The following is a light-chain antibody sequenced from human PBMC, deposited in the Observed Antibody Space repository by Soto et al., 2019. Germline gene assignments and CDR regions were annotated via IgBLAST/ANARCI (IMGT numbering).Light chain of an antibody. CDR1: SSDIGASNY. CDR2: EVT. Sequence: QSALTQPASVSGSPGQSISISCSGTSSDIGASNYVSWYQQHAGKAPKLMIYEVTNRPSGVSNRFSGSKSGNTASLTISGLQAEDEADYYCSSSTGRTTLVVFGGGTKLTVL. V-gene: IGLV2-14*01. J-gene: IGLJ2*01. CDR3: SSSTGRTTLVV.